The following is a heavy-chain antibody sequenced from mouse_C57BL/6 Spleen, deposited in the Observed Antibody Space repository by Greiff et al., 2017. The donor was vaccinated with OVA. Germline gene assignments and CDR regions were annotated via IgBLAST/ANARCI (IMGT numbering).Heavy chain of an antibody. CDR1: GYAFSSYW. V-gene: IGHV1-80*01. Sequence: QVQLKQSGAELVKPGASVKISCKASGYAFSSYWMNWVKQRPGKGLEWIGQIYPGDGDTNYNGTFKGKATLTADKSSSTAYMQLSSLTSEDSAVYFGERSGEFAYWGQGTLVTVSA. D-gene: IGHD3-2*02. CDR2: IYPGDGDT. CDR3: ERSGEFAY. J-gene: IGHJ3*01.